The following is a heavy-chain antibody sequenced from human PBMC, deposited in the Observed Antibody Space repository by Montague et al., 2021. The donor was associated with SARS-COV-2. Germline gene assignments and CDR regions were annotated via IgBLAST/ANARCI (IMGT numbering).Heavy chain of an antibody. V-gene: IGHV4-59*01. CDR1: GGSISRYS. Sequence: SETLSLTCTVSGGSISRYSWTWIRQPPGKGLEWIGYIYNSGSTNYNPSLTSRVTISVDTSKNQFSLELSSVAAADTAVYYCARAGRGSSWYEVAFDIWGQGTMVTVSS. CDR2: IYNSGST. CDR3: ARAGRGSSWYEVAFDI. J-gene: IGHJ3*02. D-gene: IGHD6-13*01.